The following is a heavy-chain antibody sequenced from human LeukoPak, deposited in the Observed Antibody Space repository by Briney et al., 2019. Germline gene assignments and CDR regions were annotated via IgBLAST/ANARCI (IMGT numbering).Heavy chain of an antibody. CDR2: IYSGGST. D-gene: IGHD4-11*01. CDR3: ARGVYSNYPGYNWFDP. CDR1: GFTVSSNY. V-gene: IGHV3-53*01. J-gene: IGHJ5*02. Sequence: GSLRLSCAASGFTVSSNYVSWVRQAPGKGLEWVSVIYSGGSTYYADSVKGRFTIYRDNSKNTLYLQMNSLRAEDTAVYYCARGVYSNYPGYNWFDPWGQGTLVTVSS.